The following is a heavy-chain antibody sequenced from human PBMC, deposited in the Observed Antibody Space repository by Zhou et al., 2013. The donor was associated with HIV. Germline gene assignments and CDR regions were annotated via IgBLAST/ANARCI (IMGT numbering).Heavy chain of an antibody. V-gene: IGHV1-69*05. D-gene: IGHD3-10*01. CDR3: ARRRGGVPGSGRLYYMDV. J-gene: IGHJ6*03. CDR2: IIPIFGTA. CDR1: GGSFSRHA. Sequence: QVQLVQSGAEVKMPGSSAKVSCEASGGSFSRHAITWVRQARGQGLEWMGGIIPIFGTATYSQKFQGRVTLSTDESTTTAYMELNRLTSDDTAVYYCARRRGGVPGSGRLYYMDV.